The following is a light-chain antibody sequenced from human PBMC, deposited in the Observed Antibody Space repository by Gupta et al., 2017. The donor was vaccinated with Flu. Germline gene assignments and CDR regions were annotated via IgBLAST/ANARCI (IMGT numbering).Light chain of an antibody. Sequence: KATNSHPASNSSVGTKHFNWYQHPPGSAPKLLIYGNDERPSGVPVCFSGSRYGTSATVASNGLQTEDEGDYYCAAVGSSRSREGFGGGTKLTVL. CDR1: NSSVGTKH. V-gene: IGLV1-47*02. J-gene: IGLJ3*02. CDR3: AAVGSSRSREG. CDR2: GND.